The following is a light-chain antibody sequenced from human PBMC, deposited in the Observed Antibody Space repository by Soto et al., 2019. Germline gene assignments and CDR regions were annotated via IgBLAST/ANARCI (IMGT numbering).Light chain of an antibody. CDR3: QQYNSYSGT. Sequence: DIKMNKSPSALSASVGDRATITCRASQSISSWLAWYHQKPGKAPKLLIYDASSLESGVPSRFSGSGSGTEFTLTISSLQPDDFATYYCQQYNSYSGTFGQVTKVDIK. V-gene: IGKV1-5*01. J-gene: IGKJ1*01. CDR2: DAS. CDR1: QSISSW.